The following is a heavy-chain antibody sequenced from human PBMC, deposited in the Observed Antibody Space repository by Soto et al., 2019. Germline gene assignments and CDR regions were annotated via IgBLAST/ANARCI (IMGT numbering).Heavy chain of an antibody. CDR1: GVTVSDSY. Sequence: EVQLVESGGDLIQSGGSLRLSCAVSGVTVSDSYINWVRQAPGRGLEWVSVTYNGGTTFYADSVKGRFTISRDGSKNTVDLQMNNLRVEYTAIYYCARGLGAYCTSFSCSNYYFGMGVWGRGTTVTVSS. D-gene: IGHD2-2*01. V-gene: IGHV3-53*01. CDR3: ARGLGAYCTSFSCSNYYFGMGV. J-gene: IGHJ6*02. CDR2: TYNGGTT.